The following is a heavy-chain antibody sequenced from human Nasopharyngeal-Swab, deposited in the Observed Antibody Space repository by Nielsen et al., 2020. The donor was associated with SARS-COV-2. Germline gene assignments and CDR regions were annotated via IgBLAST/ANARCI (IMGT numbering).Heavy chain of an antibody. D-gene: IGHD3-22*01. V-gene: IGHV1-69*13. Sequence: SVKVSCKASGDTFNNNAISWVRQAPGQGLEWMGGIIPIYGTTNRAQKFQGRLTITADDTTNTAYMELSSLRSEDTAVYYCAREIFFSSFFCRRGYAGYAFDIWGQGTMVTVSS. CDR2: IIPIYGTT. J-gene: IGHJ3*02. CDR3: AREIFFSSFFCRRGYAGYAFDI. CDR1: GDTFNNNA.